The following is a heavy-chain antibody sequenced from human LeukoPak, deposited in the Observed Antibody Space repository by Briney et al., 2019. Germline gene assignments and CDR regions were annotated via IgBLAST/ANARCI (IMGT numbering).Heavy chain of an antibody. CDR2: VSNSGSTI. CDR1: GFTFSDEY. CDR3: ARDGAYSASNI. D-gene: IGHD6-13*01. V-gene: IGHV3-11*01. J-gene: IGHJ3*02. Sequence: PGGSLRLSCAASGFTFSDEYMSWIRQAPGKGLEWISCVSNSGSTIYYADSVKGRFTISRDNVKNSLYLQVNSLRVEDTAVYYCARDGAYSASNIWGQGTMVAVSS.